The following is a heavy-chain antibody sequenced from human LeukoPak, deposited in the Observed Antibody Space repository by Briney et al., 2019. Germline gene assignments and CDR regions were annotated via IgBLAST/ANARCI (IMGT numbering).Heavy chain of an antibody. CDR3: ARSWGRDFDY. V-gene: IGHV3-21*01. J-gene: IGHJ4*02. D-gene: IGHD3-16*01. CDR2: ISSSSSYI. CDR1: GFTFSSYS. Sequence: GGSLRLSCAASGFTFSSYSMNWVRQAPGKGLEWVSSISSSSSYIYYADSVKGRFTISRDSAKNSLYLQMNSLRAEDTAVYYCARSWGRDFDYWGQGTLVTVSS.